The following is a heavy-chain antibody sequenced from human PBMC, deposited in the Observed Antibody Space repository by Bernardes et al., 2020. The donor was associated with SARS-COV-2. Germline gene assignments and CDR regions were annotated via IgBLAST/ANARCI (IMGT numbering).Heavy chain of an antibody. CDR3: TKAPGVSSVGYYYGMDV. D-gene: IGHD3-10*01. CDR1: GFSLTNYA. CDR2: ITGTSGTT. V-gene: IGHV3-23*01. Sequence: GGSLRLSCAASGFSLTNYAMSWVRQAPGKGLEWVSSITGTSGTTSYADSVKGRFTISRDKSQNTVFLQMSDLSADDTAVYYCTKAPGVSSVGYYYGMDVWSQGTTVTVSS. J-gene: IGHJ6*02.